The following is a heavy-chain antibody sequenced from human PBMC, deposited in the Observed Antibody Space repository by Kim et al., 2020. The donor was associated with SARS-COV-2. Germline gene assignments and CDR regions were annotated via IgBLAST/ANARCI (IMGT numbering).Heavy chain of an antibody. Sequence: GESLRLSCAASGFTFSSYAMSWVRQAPGKGLEWVSAISGSGGSTYYADSVKGRFTISRDNSKNTLYLQMNSLRAEDTAVYYCAKGSEKVGIFGWGAFDIWGQGTMVTVSS. CDR2: ISGSGGST. D-gene: IGHD3-3*01. V-gene: IGHV3-23*01. CDR3: AKGSEKVGIFGWGAFDI. CDR1: GFTFSSYA. J-gene: IGHJ3*02.